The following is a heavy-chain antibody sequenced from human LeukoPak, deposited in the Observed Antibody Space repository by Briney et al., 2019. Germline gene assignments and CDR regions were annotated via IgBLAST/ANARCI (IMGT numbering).Heavy chain of an antibody. CDR3: ARMPLAGGFDY. D-gene: IGHD3-16*01. V-gene: IGHV4-34*01. CDR1: GGSFSGYY. Sequence: PSETLSLTSAVYGGSFSGYYWSWIRQPPGKGLEWIGEINHSGSTNYNPSLKSRVTISVDTSKNQFSLKLSSVTAADTAVYYCARMPLAGGFDYWGQGTLVSVSS. J-gene: IGHJ4*02. CDR2: INHSGST.